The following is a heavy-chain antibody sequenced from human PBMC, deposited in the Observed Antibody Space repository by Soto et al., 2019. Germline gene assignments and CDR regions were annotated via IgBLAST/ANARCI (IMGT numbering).Heavy chain of an antibody. CDR2: IYYSGST. V-gene: IGHV4-30-4*01. Sequence: QVQLQESGPGLAKPSQTLSLTCTVSGGSIRSGDYYWSWIRQPPGKGLEWIGYIYYSGSTYYNPSLKSRLTISVDTSKNQFSLKLSSVTAADTAVYYCARDTPLVTTVVTSYWYFDLWARGTLVTVSS. CDR1: GGSIRSGDYY. J-gene: IGHJ2*01. D-gene: IGHD4-4*01. CDR3: ARDTPLVTTVVTSYWYFDL.